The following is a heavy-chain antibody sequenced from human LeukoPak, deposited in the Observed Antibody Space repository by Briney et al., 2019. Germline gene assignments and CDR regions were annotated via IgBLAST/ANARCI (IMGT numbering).Heavy chain of an antibody. D-gene: IGHD3-10*01. Sequence: HGESLKISCKGSGYIFTHNWIGWVRQMPGKGLEWMGIICPGDSDTRYSPSFEGQVTISVDKSISTAYLQWSSLKASDTAMYYCARQTRDGSGSRGYSFDFWGQGTLVTVSS. J-gene: IGHJ4*02. CDR3: ARQTRDGSGSRGYSFDF. CDR1: GYIFTHNW. CDR2: ICPGDSDT. V-gene: IGHV5-51*01.